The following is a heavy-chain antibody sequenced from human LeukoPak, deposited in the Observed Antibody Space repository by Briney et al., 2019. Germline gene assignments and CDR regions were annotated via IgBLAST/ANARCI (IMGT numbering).Heavy chain of an antibody. CDR3: AKAGKRYCSSTSCYGGHFQH. Sequence: GGSLRLSCAASGFTFSSYSMNWVRQAPGKGLEWVAFIRYDGSNKYYADSVKGRFTISRDNSKNTLYLQMNSLRAEDTAVYYCAKAGKRYCSSTSCYGGHFQHWGQGTLVTVSS. J-gene: IGHJ1*01. D-gene: IGHD2-2*01. CDR1: GFTFSSYS. CDR2: IRYDGSNK. V-gene: IGHV3-30*02.